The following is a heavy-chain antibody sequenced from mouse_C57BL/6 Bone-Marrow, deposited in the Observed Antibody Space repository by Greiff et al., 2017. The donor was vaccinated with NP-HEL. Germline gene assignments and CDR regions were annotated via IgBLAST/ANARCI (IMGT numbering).Heavy chain of an antibody. CDR2: IDPSDSET. V-gene: IGHV1-52*01. CDR1: GYTFTRYW. CDR3: ARAEYGNYWYFDV. J-gene: IGHJ1*03. D-gene: IGHD2-10*02. Sequence: QVQLQQPGAELVRPGASVKLSCKASGYTFTRYWMHWVKQRPIQGLEWIGNIDPSDSETYYNQKFKVKATLTVDKSSSTAYMQLSSLTSEDSAVYYCARAEYGNYWYFDVWGTGTTVTVSS.